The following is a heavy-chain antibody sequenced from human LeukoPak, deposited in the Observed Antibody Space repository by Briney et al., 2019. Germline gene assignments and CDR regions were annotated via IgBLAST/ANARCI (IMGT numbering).Heavy chain of an antibody. CDR3: AKDYSSSWFNWFDP. V-gene: IGHV3-23*01. J-gene: IGHJ5*02. Sequence: GGSLRLSCAASGFTFSSYAMGWVRQAPGKGLEWVSAISGSGGGSTHYAESVKGRFTITRDNSKNTLYLQMNSLRAEDTAVYYCAKDYSSSWFNWFDPWGQGTLVTVSS. D-gene: IGHD6-13*01. CDR1: GFTFSSYA. CDR2: ISGSGGGST.